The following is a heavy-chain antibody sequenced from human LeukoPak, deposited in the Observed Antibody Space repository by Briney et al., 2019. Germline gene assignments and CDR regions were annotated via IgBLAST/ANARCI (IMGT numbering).Heavy chain of an antibody. CDR2: IYYSGST. CDR3: ARVGTLDYGDYLFDY. Sequence: SETLSLTCTVSGGSISSGGYYWSWIRQPPGKGLEWIGYIYYSGSTYYNPSLKSRVTISVDTSKNQFSLKLSSVTAADTAVYYCARVGTLDYGDYLFDYWGQGTLVTVSS. D-gene: IGHD4-17*01. V-gene: IGHV4-30-4*01. CDR1: GGSISSGGYY. J-gene: IGHJ4*02.